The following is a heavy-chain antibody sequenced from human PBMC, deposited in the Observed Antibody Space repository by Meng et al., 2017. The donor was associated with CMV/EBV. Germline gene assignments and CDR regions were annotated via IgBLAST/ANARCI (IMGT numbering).Heavy chain of an antibody. CDR3: ARDRYSSSRNYYGMDV. CDR1: GYTFTSYG. D-gene: IGHD6-6*01. J-gene: IGHJ6*02. V-gene: IGHV1-18*01. Sequence: SETVSCKASGYTFTSYGISWVRQAPGQGLEWMGWISAYNGNTNYAQKLQGRVTMTTDTSTSTAYMELRSLRSDDTAVYYCARDRYSSSRNYYGMDVWGQGTTVTVSS. CDR2: ISAYNGNT.